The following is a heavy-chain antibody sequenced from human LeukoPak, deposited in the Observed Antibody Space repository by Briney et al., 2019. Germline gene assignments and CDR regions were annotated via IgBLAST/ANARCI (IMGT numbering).Heavy chain of an antibody. V-gene: IGHV4-4*02. CDR3: TRNGDYCLDY. CDR2: IDQSGST. Sequence: SETLSLTCAVSGGSISRGHWWCWVRQPAGKGLEWIGEIDQSGSTNYNPSLKSRVTISVDNSKNQFSLKLTSVTAADTAMYYCTRNGDYCLDYWGQGTLVTVSS. J-gene: IGHJ4*02. D-gene: IGHD2-21*01. CDR1: GGSISRGHW.